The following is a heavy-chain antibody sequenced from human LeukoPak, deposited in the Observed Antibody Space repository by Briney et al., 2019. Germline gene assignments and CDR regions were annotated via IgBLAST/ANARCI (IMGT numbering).Heavy chain of an antibody. CDR1: GGSISSSSYY. V-gene: IGHV4-39*01. CDR2: IYYSGST. Sequence: SETLSLTCTVSGGSISSSSYYWGWIRQPPGKGLEWIGSIYYSGSTYYNPSLKSRVTISVDTSKNQFSLKLSSVTAADTAVYYCARQSIELLRFGELLYDYWGQGTLVTVSS. D-gene: IGHD3-10*01. CDR3: ARQSIELLRFGELLYDY. J-gene: IGHJ4*02.